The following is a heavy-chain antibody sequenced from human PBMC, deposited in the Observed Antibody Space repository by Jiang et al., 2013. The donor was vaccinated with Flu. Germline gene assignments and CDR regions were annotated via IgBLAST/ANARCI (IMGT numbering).Heavy chain of an antibody. CDR3: ARGRKGSYYGMDV. D-gene: IGHD3-10*01. V-gene: IGHV4-59*01. J-gene: IGHJ6*02. CDR2: IYYSGGT. CDR1: GASRASDC. Sequence: GPGLVRPSETLSLACSLSGASRASDCWSWIRQSPGGGLEWIGYIYYSGGTNYNPSLKSRVAISIDTSKSQVSLELSSVTAADTAVYYCARGRKGSYYGMDVWGQGTTVTVSS.